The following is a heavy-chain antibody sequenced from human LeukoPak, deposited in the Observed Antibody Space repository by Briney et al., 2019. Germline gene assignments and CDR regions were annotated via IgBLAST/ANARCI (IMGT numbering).Heavy chain of an antibody. CDR2: IYYSGST. CDR1: GGSISSSSYH. Sequence: SETLSLTCTVSGGSISSSSYHWGWIRQPPGKGLEWIGSIYYSGSTNYNPSLKSRVTISVDTSKNQFSLKLSSVTAADTAVYYCARGRGSTSCYYFDYWGQGALVTVSS. V-gene: IGHV4-39*07. CDR3: ARGRGSTSCYYFDY. D-gene: IGHD2-2*01. J-gene: IGHJ4*02.